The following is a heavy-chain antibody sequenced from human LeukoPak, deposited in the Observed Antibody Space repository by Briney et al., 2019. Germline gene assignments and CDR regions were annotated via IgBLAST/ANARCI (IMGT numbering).Heavy chain of an antibody. J-gene: IGHJ4*02. CDR2: ISAYNGNT. D-gene: IGHD3-16*01. V-gene: IGHV1-18*01. CDR3: ARVPLRDYVWGIFDY. CDR1: VFTFTSYG. Sequence: GASVKVSCKASVFTFTSYGSSWVRQAPGQGLEWMGWISAYNGNTNYAQKLQGRVTMTTDTSTSTAYMELRSLRSDDTAVYYCARVPLRDYVWGIFDYWGQGTLVTVSS.